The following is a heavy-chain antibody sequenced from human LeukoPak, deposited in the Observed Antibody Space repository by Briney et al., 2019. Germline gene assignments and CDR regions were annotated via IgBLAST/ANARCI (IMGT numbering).Heavy chain of an antibody. CDR1: GFTFSSYE. CDR2: ISSSGSTI. D-gene: IGHD3-10*01. J-gene: IGHJ4*02. Sequence: GGSLRLSCAASGFTFSSYEMNWVRQAPGKGLEWVSYISSSGSTIYYADSVKGRFTISRDNAKNSLYLQMNSLRAEDTAVYYCARYMVRGVIKAFGCWGQGTLVTVSS. V-gene: IGHV3-48*03. CDR3: ARYMVRGVIKAFGC.